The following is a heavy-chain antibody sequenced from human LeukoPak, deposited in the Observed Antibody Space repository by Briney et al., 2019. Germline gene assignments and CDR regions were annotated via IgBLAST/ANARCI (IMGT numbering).Heavy chain of an antibody. CDR2: ISSSSSYI. J-gene: IGHJ4*02. CDR1: GFTFSSYS. V-gene: IGHV3-21*01. CDR3: AREPTVTRTYSGSYYAFDY. Sequence: KPGGSLRLSCAASGFTFSSYSMNWVRQAPGKGLERVSSISSSSSYIYYADSVKGRFTISRDNAKNSLYLQMNSLRAEDTAVYYCAREPTVTRTYSGSYYAFDYWGQGTLVTVSS. D-gene: IGHD1-26*01.